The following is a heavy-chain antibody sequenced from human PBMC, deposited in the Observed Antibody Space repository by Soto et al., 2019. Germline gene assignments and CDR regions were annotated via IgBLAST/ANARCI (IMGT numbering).Heavy chain of an antibody. CDR2: VHSTRSP. V-gene: IGHV4-4*07. J-gene: IGHJ5*02. Sequence: SETLSLTCTVSGDSVSKYYWNWIRQPAGKGLEWIGRVHSTRSPNYNPSLKSRVTMSVDTSKNQFSLKLNLTSVTAADTAVYYCARSPAYGDYANLDTWGQGTLVTVSA. D-gene: IGHD4-17*01. CDR1: GDSVSKYY. CDR3: ARSPAYGDYANLDT.